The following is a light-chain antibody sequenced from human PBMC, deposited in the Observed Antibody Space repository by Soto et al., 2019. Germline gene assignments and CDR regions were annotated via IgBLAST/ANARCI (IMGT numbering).Light chain of an antibody. V-gene: IGKV1-5*01. Sequence: DIEISQSPSSLSASVGDRVTITCRASHSISSWLAWYQQKPGKAPNLLIYDASTLESGIPSRFSGSGSGTEFTLTISSLQPDDFATYYCQQYNSYWTFGQGTKVDIK. J-gene: IGKJ1*01. CDR2: DAS. CDR3: QQYNSYWT. CDR1: HSISSW.